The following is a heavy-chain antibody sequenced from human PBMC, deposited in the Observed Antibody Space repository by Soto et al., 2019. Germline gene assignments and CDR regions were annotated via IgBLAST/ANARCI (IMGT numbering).Heavy chain of an antibody. CDR1: GYTFTGYY. D-gene: IGHD1-26*01. V-gene: IGHV1-2*04. CDR2: INPNSGGT. Sequence: VSVTVSCKASGYTFTGYYMHLVRQAPGQGLEWMGWINPNSGGTNYAQKFQGWVTMTRDTSISTAYMELSRLRSDDTAVYYCARGFQLGSDAFDIWGQGTIVTVSS. CDR3: ARGFQLGSDAFDI. J-gene: IGHJ3*02.